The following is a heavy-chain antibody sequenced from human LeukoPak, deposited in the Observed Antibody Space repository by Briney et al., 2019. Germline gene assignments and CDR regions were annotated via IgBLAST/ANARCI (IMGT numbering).Heavy chain of an antibody. CDR2: ISYDGSNK. V-gene: IGHV3-30*04. Sequence: KTGGSLRLSCAASGFTFSSYAMHWVRQAPGKGLEWVAVISYDGSNKYYADSVKGQFTISRDNSKNTLYLQMNSLRAEDTALYYCARDSGWLELQNYFDYWGQGTLVTVSS. CDR1: GFTFSSYA. CDR3: ARDSGWLELQNYFDY. J-gene: IGHJ4*02. D-gene: IGHD5-24*01.